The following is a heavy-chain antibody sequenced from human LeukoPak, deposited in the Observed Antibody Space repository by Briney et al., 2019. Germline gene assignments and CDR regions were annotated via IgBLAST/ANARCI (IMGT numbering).Heavy chain of an antibody. CDR1: GGSLSSYY. D-gene: IGHD6-19*01. J-gene: IGHJ4*02. Sequence: SETLSLTCTVSGGSLSSYYWTWIRQPPGKGLEWIGYIYYSGSTNYNPSLKSRVTISVDTSKNQFSLKLSSVTAADTAVYYCARDRGIAVAGFVFDYWGQGTLVTVSS. CDR3: ARDRGIAVAGFVFDY. V-gene: IGHV4-59*01. CDR2: IYYSGST.